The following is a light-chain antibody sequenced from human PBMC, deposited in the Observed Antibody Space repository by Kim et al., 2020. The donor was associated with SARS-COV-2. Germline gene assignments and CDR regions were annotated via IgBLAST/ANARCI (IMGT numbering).Light chain of an antibody. V-gene: IGLV1-40*01. J-gene: IGLJ1*01. CDR3: QSYDRSLTSYV. CDR1: RSNIGAGYD. CDR2: GDN. Sequence: QLVLTQPPSVSGAPGQRVTISCTGNRSNIGAGYDVHWYQQLPGTAPKLLIYGDNHRPSGVPDRVSGSKSGTSASLAITGLQAEDEADYYCQSYDRSLTSYVFGSGTKVTVL.